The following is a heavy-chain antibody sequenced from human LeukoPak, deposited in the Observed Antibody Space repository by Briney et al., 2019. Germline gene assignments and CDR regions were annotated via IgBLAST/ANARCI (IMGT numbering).Heavy chain of an antibody. CDR2: IYTIGST. V-gene: IGHV4-4*08. D-gene: IGHD4-11*01. CDR1: GVPIRSYY. J-gene: IGHJ6*03. Sequence: KSSDPLSLPCSVSGVPIRSYYGSGSRHPPGKGLEWIGYIYTIGSTNYNPSLKSRVTMSVDTSKNQLSLRLSSVTAADTAVYYCARGHYGNYRAYYYYMDVWGKGTTVTVSS. CDR3: ARGHYGNYRAYYYYMDV.